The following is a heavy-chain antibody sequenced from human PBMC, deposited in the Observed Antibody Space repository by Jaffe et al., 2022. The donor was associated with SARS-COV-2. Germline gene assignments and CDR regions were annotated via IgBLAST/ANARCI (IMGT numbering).Heavy chain of an antibody. J-gene: IGHJ4*02. CDR3: ARGETD. CDR1: GYTFTDNA. Sequence: QVQLVQSGAEVKKPGASVKVSCKASGYTFTDNALHWVRQAPGQGLQWVGWIDTDNGDTKFAQNFQGRVTFTRDTSASTAYMELSSLKSEDTAVYYCARGETDWGQGTLVTVSS. V-gene: IGHV1-3*04. CDR2: IDTDNGDT.